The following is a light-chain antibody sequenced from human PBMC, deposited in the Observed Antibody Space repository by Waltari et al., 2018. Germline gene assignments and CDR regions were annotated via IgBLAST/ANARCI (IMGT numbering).Light chain of an antibody. Sequence: DVVMTQSPLSLPVTLGQPASISCRSSQSLVSRDGNTYFNWFQQRPGQSPRRLFYKVSNRDSGVPDSFSGSGSGTDVTLRISSVEAEEVGGDDCRQGTHRPWTFGQGTKGEIK. CDR1: QSLVSRDGNTY. CDR2: KVS. V-gene: IGKV2-30*01. J-gene: IGKJ1*01. CDR3: RQGTHRPWT.